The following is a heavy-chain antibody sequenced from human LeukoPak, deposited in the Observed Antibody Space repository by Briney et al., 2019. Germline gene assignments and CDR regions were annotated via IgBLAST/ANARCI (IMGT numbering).Heavy chain of an antibody. CDR2: IYSAGIT. CDR1: GFTVSNNY. Sequence: GGSLRLSCAASGFTVSNNYMSWVRQAPGKGLEWVSVIYSAGITYYADSVKGRFTISRDNSKNTLYLQMNSLRAEDTAVYYCPRDAEGLGNYYMDVWGKGTTVTVSS. CDR3: PRDAEGLGNYYMDV. V-gene: IGHV3-66*02. D-gene: IGHD1-26*01. J-gene: IGHJ6*03.